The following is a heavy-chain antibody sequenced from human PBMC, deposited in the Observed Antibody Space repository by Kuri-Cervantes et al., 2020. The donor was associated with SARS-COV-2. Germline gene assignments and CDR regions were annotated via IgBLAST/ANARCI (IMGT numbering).Heavy chain of an antibody. Sequence: GGSLRLSCAASGFIFSGYCMTWVRQAPGKGLEWVANIKQDGSEEYYVDSVKGRFTISRDNAKNSLYLQMNSLRAEDTAVYYCAREDSGTNDAFDFRGQGATVTVSS. V-gene: IGHV3-7*03. CDR3: AREDSGTNDAFDF. J-gene: IGHJ3*01. CDR1: GFIFSGYC. CDR2: IKQDGSEE. D-gene: IGHD3-10*01.